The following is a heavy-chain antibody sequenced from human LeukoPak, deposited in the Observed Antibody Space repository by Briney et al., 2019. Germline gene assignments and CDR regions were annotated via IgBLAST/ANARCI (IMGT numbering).Heavy chain of an antibody. CDR1: GGSFSGYY. D-gene: IGHD5-24*01. CDR2: INHSGST. J-gene: IGHJ4*02. CDR3: ARGRDPY. Sequence: SETLSLTCAVYGGSFSGYYWTWIRQPPGRGLEWIGEINHSGSTNYNPSLKSRVTISVDTSKSQFTLKLNSVTAADTAMYYCARGRDPYWGQGTLVTVSS. V-gene: IGHV4-34*01.